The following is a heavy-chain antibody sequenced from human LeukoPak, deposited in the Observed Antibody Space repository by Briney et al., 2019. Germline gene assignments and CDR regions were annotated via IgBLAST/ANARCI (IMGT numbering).Heavy chain of an antibody. CDR1: GYTFTGYY. J-gene: IGHJ4*02. Sequence: GASVKVSCKASGYTFTGYYMHWVRQAPGQGLEWMGWISAYNGNTNYAQKLQGRVTMTTDTSTSTAYMELRSLRSDDTAVYYCARDELQDFDYWGQGTLVTVSS. CDR2: ISAYNGNT. D-gene: IGHD3-10*01. CDR3: ARDELQDFDY. V-gene: IGHV1-18*04.